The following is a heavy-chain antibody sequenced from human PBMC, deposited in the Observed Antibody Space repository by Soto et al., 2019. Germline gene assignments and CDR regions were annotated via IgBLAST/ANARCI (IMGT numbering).Heavy chain of an antibody. CDR2: ISAYNGNT. J-gene: IGHJ3*02. CDR1: GYTFTSYC. V-gene: IGHV1-18*01. CDR3: ARAEDIVVVVAATLGAFDI. D-gene: IGHD2-15*01. Sequence: ASVKVSCKASGYTFTSYCISWVRQAPGQGLEWMGWISAYNGNTNYAQKLQGRVTMTTDTSTSTAYMELRSLRSDDTAVYYCARAEDIVVVVAATLGAFDIWGQGTMVTVSS.